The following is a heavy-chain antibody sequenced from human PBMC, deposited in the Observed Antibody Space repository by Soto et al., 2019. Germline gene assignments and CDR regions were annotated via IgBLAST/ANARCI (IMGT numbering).Heavy chain of an antibody. CDR3: AKVARILNYYDSSGYTSDY. CDR2: ISYDGSNK. Sequence: LRLSCAASGFTFSSYGMHWVRQAPGKGLEWVAVISYDGSNKYYADSVKGRFTISRDNSKNTLYLQMNSLRAEDTAVYYCAKVARILNYYDSSGYTSDYWGQGTLVTVSS. V-gene: IGHV3-30*18. CDR1: GFTFSSYG. D-gene: IGHD3-22*01. J-gene: IGHJ4*02.